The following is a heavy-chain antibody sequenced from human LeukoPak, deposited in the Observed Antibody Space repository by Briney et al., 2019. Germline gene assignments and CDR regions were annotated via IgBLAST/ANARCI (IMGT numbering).Heavy chain of an antibody. V-gene: IGHV5-51*01. CDR3: ARRQNSGYDFDF. Sequence: GESLKISCKASGYIFTKDWIGWVRQMPGKGLEWMGIIYPRDSDTRYSPSFQGQVTVSADKSISTAYLQWNTLEASDTAMYYCARRQNSGYDFDFWGQGTLVTVSS. J-gene: IGHJ4*02. D-gene: IGHD5-12*01. CDR2: IYPRDSDT. CDR1: GYIFTKDW.